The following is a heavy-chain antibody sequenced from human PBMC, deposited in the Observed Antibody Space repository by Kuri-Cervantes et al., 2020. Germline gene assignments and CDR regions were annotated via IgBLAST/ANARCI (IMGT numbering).Heavy chain of an antibody. CDR1: GFTVSSNY. J-gene: IGHJ4*02. V-gene: IGHV3-53*01. CDR3: AKATGYSSSWPFDY. CDR2: IYSGGST. Sequence: LSLTCAASGFTVSSNYMSWVRQAPGKGLEWVSVIYSGGSTYYADSVKGRFTISRDNSKNTLYLQMNSLRAEDTAVYYCAKATGYSSSWPFDYWGQGTLVTVSS. D-gene: IGHD6-13*01.